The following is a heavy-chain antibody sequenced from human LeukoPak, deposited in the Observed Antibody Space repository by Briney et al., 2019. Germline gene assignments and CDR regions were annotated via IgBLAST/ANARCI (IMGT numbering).Heavy chain of an antibody. D-gene: IGHD3-22*01. CDR3: AVHYYDSSGYLDY. CDR1: GGTFSSYA. Sequence: ASVKVSCKASGGTFSSYAISWVRQVPGQGLEWMGRIIPILGIANYAQKFQGRVTITADKSTSTAYMELSSLRSEDTAVYYCAVHYYDSSGYLDYWGQGTLVTVSS. CDR2: IIPILGIA. J-gene: IGHJ4*02. V-gene: IGHV1-69*04.